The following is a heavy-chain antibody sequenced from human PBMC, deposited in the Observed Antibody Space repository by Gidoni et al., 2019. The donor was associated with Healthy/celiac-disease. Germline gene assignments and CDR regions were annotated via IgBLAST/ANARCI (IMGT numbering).Heavy chain of an antibody. CDR2: IYPGDSDT. D-gene: IGHD3-22*01. CDR3: ARLSYGGYYREYYFDY. CDR1: GSSFTSYW. V-gene: IGHV5-51*03. Sequence: EVQLLQSGAELKKPGESLKISCKGSGSSFTSYWIGWVRQMPGKGLEWMGIIYPGDSDTRYSPSFQGQVTISADKSISTAYLQWSSLKATDTAMYYGARLSYGGYYREYYFDYWGQGTLVTVSS. J-gene: IGHJ4*02.